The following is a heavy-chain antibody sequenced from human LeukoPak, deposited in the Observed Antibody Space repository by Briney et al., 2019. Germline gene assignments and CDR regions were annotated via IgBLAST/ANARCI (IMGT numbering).Heavy chain of an antibody. CDR1: GFTFSSHW. CDR2: INSDGSST. D-gene: IGHD3-3*01. CDR3: ARVGYYDFWSGYSFYYYYGMDV. J-gene: IGHJ6*02. V-gene: IGHV3-74*01. Sequence: PGGSLRLSCAASGFTFSSHWMHWVRQAPGKGLVWVSRINSDGSSTSYADSVKGRFTISRDNAKDTLYLQMNSLRAEDTAVYYCARVGYYDFWSGYSFYYYYGMDVWGQGTTVTVSS.